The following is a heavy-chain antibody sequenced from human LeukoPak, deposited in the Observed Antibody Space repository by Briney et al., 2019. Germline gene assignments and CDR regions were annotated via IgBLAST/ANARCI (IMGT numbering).Heavy chain of an antibody. V-gene: IGHV3-21*01. Sequence: GGSLRLSCAASGFTFSSSCMNWVRQAPGKGLEWVSSISCRSSYISYVDSVKGRFTISRDNDKNSLYLQMNSLRAEDTAVYYCARDLDDGGTYVTNAFDVGGQGTRVTVSS. CDR1: GFTFSSSC. CDR3: ARDLDDGGTYVTNAFDV. CDR2: ISCRSSYI. D-gene: IGHD1-26*01. J-gene: IGHJ3*01.